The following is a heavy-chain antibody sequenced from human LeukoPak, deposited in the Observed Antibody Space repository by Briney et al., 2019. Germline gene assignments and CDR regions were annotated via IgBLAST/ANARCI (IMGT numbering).Heavy chain of an antibody. CDR3: ARDLGPYNWNLHAFDI. CDR1: GGSISSSNW. V-gene: IGHV4-4*02. CDR2: IYHSGRT. D-gene: IGHD1-7*01. Sequence: PSETLSLTCAVSGGSISSSNWWGWVRQPPGKGLEWFGEIYHSGRTNYNPSLKSRVTISVDKSKNQFSLKLSSVTAADTAVYYCARDLGPYNWNLHAFDIWGQGTMVTVSS. J-gene: IGHJ3*02.